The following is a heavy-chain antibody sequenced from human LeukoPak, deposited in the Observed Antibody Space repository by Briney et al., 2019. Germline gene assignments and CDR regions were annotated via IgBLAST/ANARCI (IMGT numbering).Heavy chain of an antibody. Sequence: SVKVSCKASGGTFSSYAISWVRQAPGQGLEWMGRIIPILGIANYAQKFQGRVTITADKSKSTAYMELSSLRSEDTAVYYCAREYYGSGSYRYMLYFAYWGQGTLVTVSS. V-gene: IGHV1-69*04. CDR1: GGTFSSYA. D-gene: IGHD3-10*01. CDR3: AREYYGSGSYRYMLYFAY. CDR2: IIPILGIA. J-gene: IGHJ4*02.